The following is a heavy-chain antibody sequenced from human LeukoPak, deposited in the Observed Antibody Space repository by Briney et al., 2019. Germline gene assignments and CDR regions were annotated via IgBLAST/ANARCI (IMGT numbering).Heavy chain of an antibody. CDR1: GFTFSSYG. CDR2: ISHDASYK. J-gene: IGHJ4*02. D-gene: IGHD6-13*01. Sequence: PGGSLRLSCAASGFTFSSYGMHWVRQAPGKGLEWMAGISHDASYKSYADSVKGRFTSSRDNSKNTVYLQMSSLRIEDTAIYYCATGRPPGRSWEAEFDYWGQGILVTVSS. CDR3: ATGRPPGRSWEAEFDY. V-gene: IGHV3-30*03.